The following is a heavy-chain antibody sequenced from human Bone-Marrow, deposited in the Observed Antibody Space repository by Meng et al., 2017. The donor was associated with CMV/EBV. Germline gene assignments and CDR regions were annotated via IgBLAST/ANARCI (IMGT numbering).Heavy chain of an antibody. CDR3: ARIRRPRIEVGDWGY. J-gene: IGHJ4*02. CDR2: IYPGDSDT. CDR1: GYSFTSYW. V-gene: IGHV5-51*01. D-gene: IGHD2-21*01. Sequence: GESLKISCQGSGYSFTSYWTGWVRQMPGKGLEWMGIIYPGDSDTRYSPSFQGQVTISADKSISTAYLQWSSLKASYTAMYYCARIRRPRIEVGDWGYWGQGTLVTVSS.